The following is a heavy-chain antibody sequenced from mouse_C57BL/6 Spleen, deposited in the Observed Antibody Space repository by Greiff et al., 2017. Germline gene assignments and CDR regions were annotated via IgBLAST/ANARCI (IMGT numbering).Heavy chain of an antibody. V-gene: IGHV5-4*01. CDR2: ISDGGSYT. D-gene: IGHD2-2*01. CDR3: ARDEGYDRGLAMDY. CDR1: GFTFSSYA. Sequence: EVHLVESGGGLVKPGGSLKLSCAASGFTFSSYAMSWVRQTPEKRLEWVATISDGGSYTYYPDNVKGRFTISRDNAKNNLYLQMSHLKSEDTAMYYCARDEGYDRGLAMDYWGQGTSVTVSS. J-gene: IGHJ4*01.